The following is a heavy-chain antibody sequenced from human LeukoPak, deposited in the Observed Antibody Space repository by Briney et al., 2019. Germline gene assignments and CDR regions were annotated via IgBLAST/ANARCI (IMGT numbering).Heavy chain of an antibody. CDR3: ARPNRMGNDAFDI. D-gene: IGHD3-16*01. CDR1: GYTFTSYD. V-gene: IGHV1-8*01. CDR2: MNPNSGNT. Sequence: SSVTVSFKSSGYTFTSYDINWVRQATGQGLEWMGWMNPNSGNTGYAQKFQGRVTMTRNTSISTAYMELSSLRSEDTAVYYCARPNRMGNDAFDIWGQGTMVTVSS. J-gene: IGHJ3*02.